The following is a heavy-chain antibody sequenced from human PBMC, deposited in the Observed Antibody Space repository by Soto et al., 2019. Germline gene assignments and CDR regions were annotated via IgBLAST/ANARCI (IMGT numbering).Heavy chain of an antibody. CDR2: INPNSGGT. CDR3: ARGRQLVQGVWFDP. Sequence: GASVKVSCKASGYTFTGYYMHCVRQAPGQGLEWMGWINPNSGGTNYAQKFQGWVTMTRDTSISTAYMELSRLRSDDTAVYYCARGRQLVQGVWFDPWGQGTLVTVSS. CDR1: GYTFTGYY. D-gene: IGHD6-13*01. J-gene: IGHJ5*02. V-gene: IGHV1-2*04.